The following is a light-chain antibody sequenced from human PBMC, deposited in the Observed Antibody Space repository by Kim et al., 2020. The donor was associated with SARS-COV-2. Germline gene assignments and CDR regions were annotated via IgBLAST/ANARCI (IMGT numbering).Light chain of an antibody. J-gene: IGLJ3*02. CDR3: QAWDSSTAV. CDR1: KLGDKY. Sequence: SYELTQPPSVSVSPGQTASITCSGDKLGDKYACWYQQKPGQSPVLVIYQDSKRPSGIPERFSGSNSGNTATLTISGTQAMDEADYYCQAWDSSTAVLGGGTKLTV. V-gene: IGLV3-1*01. CDR2: QDS.